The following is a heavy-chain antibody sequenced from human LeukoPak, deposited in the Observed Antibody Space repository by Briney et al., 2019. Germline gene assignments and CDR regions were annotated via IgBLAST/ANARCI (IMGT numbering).Heavy chain of an antibody. CDR1: GFTFSDYN. V-gene: IGHV3-11*01. J-gene: IGHJ6*03. D-gene: IGHD2-15*01. CDR3: ARVLRYCSGGNCYSGGLGYMDV. Sequence: GGSLRLSCAVSGFTFSDYNMRWIRQAPGKGLEWVSSISRSGSTKYYADSVEGRFTISRDNAKNSLFLQMNSLRAEDTAVYYCARVLRYCSGGNCYSGGLGYMDVWGKGTTVTISS. CDR2: ISRSGSTK.